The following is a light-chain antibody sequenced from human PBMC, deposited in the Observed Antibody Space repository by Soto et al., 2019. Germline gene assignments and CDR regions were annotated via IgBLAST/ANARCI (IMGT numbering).Light chain of an antibody. CDR2: GAS. CDR1: QSVRNNY. CDR3: QQYANSVT. J-gene: IGKJ1*01. V-gene: IGKV3-20*01. Sequence: EIVLTQSPGTLSLSPGEGATLSCRASQSVRNNYLAWYQQIPGQAPRLLIYGASDRATGIPDRFRGSGSGRDFTLTITRLEPEDFAVYYCQQYANSVTFGQGTKVEIK.